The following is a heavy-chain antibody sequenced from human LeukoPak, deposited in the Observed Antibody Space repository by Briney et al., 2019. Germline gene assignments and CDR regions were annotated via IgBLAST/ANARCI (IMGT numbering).Heavy chain of an antibody. Sequence: GGSLRLSCAASGFTFSSYVMHWVRQAPGKGLEWVAVISYDGSNKYYADSVKGRFTISRDNSKNTLYLQMNSLRAEDTAVYYCANSEAYCGGDCSSDFDYWGQGTLVTVSS. V-gene: IGHV3-30*18. D-gene: IGHD2-21*02. CDR3: ANSEAYCGGDCSSDFDY. CDR1: GFTFSSYV. J-gene: IGHJ4*02. CDR2: ISYDGSNK.